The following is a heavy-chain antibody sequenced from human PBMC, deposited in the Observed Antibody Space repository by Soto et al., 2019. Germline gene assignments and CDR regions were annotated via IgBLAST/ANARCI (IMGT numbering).Heavy chain of an antibody. CDR2: ISGSGGST. CDR1: GFTFSSYA. D-gene: IGHD3-3*01. Sequence: GGSLRLSCAASGFTFSSYAMSWVRQAPGKGLEWVSDISGSGGSTYYADSLKGRFTISIDNSKNTLYLQMNSLRAEDTAVYYCAKPIFGVVIDAFDIWGQGTMVTVSS. CDR3: AKPIFGVVIDAFDI. J-gene: IGHJ3*02. V-gene: IGHV3-23*01.